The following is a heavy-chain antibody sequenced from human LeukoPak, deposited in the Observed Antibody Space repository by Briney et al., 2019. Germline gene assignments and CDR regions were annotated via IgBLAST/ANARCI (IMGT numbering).Heavy chain of an antibody. CDR2: ISYDGSNK. J-gene: IGHJ4*02. CDR1: GFTFSSYA. D-gene: IGHD5-24*01. V-gene: IGHV3-30*04. Sequence: GGSLRLSCAASGFTFSSYAMHWVRQAPGKGLEWVAVISYDGSNKYYADSVKGRFTISRDNSKNTLYLQMNSLRAEDTAVYYCAGTGAGRDGYNLGYWGQGTPVSVSS. CDR3: AGTGAGRDGYNLGY.